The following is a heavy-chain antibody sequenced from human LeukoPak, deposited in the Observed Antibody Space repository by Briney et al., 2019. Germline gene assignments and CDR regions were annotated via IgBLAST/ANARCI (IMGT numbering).Heavy chain of an antibody. CDR1: GFTFSSYA. D-gene: IGHD5-18*01. J-gene: IGHJ4*02. Sequence: GGSLRLSCAASGFTFSSYAMHWVRKAPGKGLEWVAVISYDGSNKYYADSVKGRFTISRDNSKNTLYLKMNSLRAEDTAVYYCAKVYGQYSDGARLDYWGQGTLVTVSS. V-gene: IGHV3-30-3*01. CDR2: ISYDGSNK. CDR3: AKVYGQYSDGARLDY.